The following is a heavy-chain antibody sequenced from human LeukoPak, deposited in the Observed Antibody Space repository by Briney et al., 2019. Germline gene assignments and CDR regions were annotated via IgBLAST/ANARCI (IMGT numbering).Heavy chain of an antibody. V-gene: IGHV3-20*01. CDR1: GFTFVDYG. D-gene: IGHD3-3*02. J-gene: IGHJ4*02. CDR3: ARDRLGPSFSVSHFDL. Sequence: GGSLRLSCATSGFTFVDYGLSWVRRAAGKGLEWLCAINCNGAITDYADSVKGRFTISRDNAKNSLYLRMDSLRAEDTALYCARDRLGPSFSVSHFDLWGQGTLVTVSS. CDR2: INCNGAIT.